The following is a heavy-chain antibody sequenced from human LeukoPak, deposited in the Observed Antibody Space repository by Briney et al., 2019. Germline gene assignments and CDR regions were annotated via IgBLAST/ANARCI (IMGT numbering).Heavy chain of an antibody. Sequence: SETLSLTCTVSGGSISSYYWSWIRQPPGKRLEWMGHMYYSGSTNYNPSLKSRVTISIDTSKNQFSLKMSSVTAADTAVYYCARVLLGDYGLDYWGQGTLVTVSS. CDR3: ARVLLGDYGLDY. V-gene: IGHV4-59*01. CDR2: MYYSGST. D-gene: IGHD3-16*01. J-gene: IGHJ4*02. CDR1: GGSISSYY.